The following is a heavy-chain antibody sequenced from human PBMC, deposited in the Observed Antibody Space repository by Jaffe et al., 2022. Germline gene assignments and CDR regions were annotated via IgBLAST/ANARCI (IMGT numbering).Heavy chain of an antibody. V-gene: IGHV4-34*01. CDR1: GGSFSGYY. CDR2: INHSGST. D-gene: IGHD4-17*01. CDR3: ARGSGRGDYEDVNPRPDAFDI. Sequence: QVQLQQWGAGLLKPSETLSLTCAVYGGSFSGYYWSWIRQPPGKGLEWIGEINHSGSTNYNPSLKSRVTISVDTSKNQFSLKLSSVTAADTAVYYCARGSGRGDYEDVNPRPDAFDIWGQGTMVTVSS. J-gene: IGHJ3*02.